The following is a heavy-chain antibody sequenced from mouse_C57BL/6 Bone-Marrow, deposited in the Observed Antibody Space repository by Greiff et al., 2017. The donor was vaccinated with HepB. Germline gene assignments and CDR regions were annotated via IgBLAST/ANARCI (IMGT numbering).Heavy chain of an antibody. CDR2: IYPGDGDT. J-gene: IGHJ2*02. V-gene: IGHV1-82*01. Sequence: VQLQQSGPELVKPGASVKISCKASGYAFSSSWMNWVKQRPGKGLEWIGRIYPGDGDTNYNGKFKGKATLTADKSSSTAYMQLSSLTSGDSAVYFCARSGITTIGAPLDYWGQGTSLTLSS. D-gene: IGHD1-1*01. CDR3: ARSGITTIGAPLDY. CDR1: GYAFSSSW.